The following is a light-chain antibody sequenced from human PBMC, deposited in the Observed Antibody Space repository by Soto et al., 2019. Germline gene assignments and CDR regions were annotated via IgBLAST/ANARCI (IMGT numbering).Light chain of an antibody. V-gene: IGLV2-14*01. Sequence: QSALTQPASVSGSPGQSITISCTGTSSDVGAYNRVSWYQQYPGQAPKVIIYEVSNRPSGVPDRFSGSKSGTSASLAITGLQAEDEGDYYCQSYDSTLSARYVFGTGTKV. J-gene: IGLJ1*01. CDR2: EVS. CDR1: SSDVGAYNR. CDR3: QSYDSTLSARYV.